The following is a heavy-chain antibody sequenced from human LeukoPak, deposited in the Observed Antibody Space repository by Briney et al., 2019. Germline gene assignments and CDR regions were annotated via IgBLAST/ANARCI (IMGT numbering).Heavy chain of an antibody. CDR1: GCRFTSYW. J-gene: IGHJ3*02. D-gene: IGHD2-15*01. Sequence: GGALKISFKGSGCRFTSYWIGWVRPKAGKGGEGMGINYPGESDSRYRPSFQDQVTISADKSISTTYLQWRRMKASDTAMYYCARKFRIKDAFDIWGQGTMVTVSS. CDR2: NYPGESDS. V-gene: IGHV5-51*01. CDR3: ARKFRIKDAFDI.